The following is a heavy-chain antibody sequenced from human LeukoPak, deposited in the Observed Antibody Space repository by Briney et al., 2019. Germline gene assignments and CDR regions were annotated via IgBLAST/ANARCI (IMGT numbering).Heavy chain of an antibody. CDR2: IYYSGST. V-gene: IGHV4-39*01. D-gene: IGHD1-26*01. CDR1: GGSISSSSYY. CDR3: ARLSDSGSYWVFDY. Sequence: PSETLSLTCTVSGGSISSSSYYWGWIRQPPGKGLEWIGSIYYSGSTYYNPSLKSRVTISVDTPKNQFSLKLSSVTAADTAVYYCARLSDSGSYWVFDYWGQGTLVTVSS. J-gene: IGHJ4*02.